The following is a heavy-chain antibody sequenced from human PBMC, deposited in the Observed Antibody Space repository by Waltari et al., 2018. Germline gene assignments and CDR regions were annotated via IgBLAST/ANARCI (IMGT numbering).Heavy chain of an antibody. CDR2: ISSDGSTT. J-gene: IGHJ4*02. D-gene: IGHD2-2*01. CDR3: ARDSSHLPAAFDY. CDR1: AFAFSSSW. Sequence: EVQLVASGAGVVQHGGSLRSYCEASAFAFSSSWMQWVLKAPGKGLVWVSRISSDGSTTDYADSVKGRFTISRDNAKDTLYLQMNSLRAEDTAVYYCARDSSHLPAAFDYWGQGTLVTVSS. V-gene: IGHV3-74*01.